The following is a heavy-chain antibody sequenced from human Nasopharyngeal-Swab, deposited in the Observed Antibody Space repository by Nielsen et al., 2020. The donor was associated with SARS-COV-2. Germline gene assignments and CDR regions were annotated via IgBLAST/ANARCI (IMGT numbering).Heavy chain of an antibody. V-gene: IGHV4-39*07. CDR1: GGSISSGDYY. J-gene: IGHJ5*02. Sequence: SETLSLTCTVSGGSISSGDYYWSSIRQPPGKGLEWIGEINHSGSTNYNPSLQSRVTIAVDTSKNQFSLKVSSVTAADTAVYYCARRGYSLLERKNWFDPWGQGTLVTVSS. D-gene: IGHD5-18*01. CDR3: ARRGYSLLERKNWFDP. CDR2: INHSGST.